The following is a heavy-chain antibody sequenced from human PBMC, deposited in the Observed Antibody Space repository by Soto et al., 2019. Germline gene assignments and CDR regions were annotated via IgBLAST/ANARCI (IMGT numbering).Heavy chain of an antibody. V-gene: IGHV3-33*06. J-gene: IGHJ4*02. CDR1: GFIFSSYG. Sequence: GGSLRLSCAASGFIFSSYGMHWVRQAPGKGLEWVAGIWFDGSNKYYADSVKGRFTISRDNSKNTLYLQMNSLRAEDTAVYYCAKNVLGTSLCDNYYFDYWGQGTLVTVSS. D-gene: IGHD1-1*01. CDR3: AKNVLGTSLCDNYYFDY. CDR2: IWFDGSNK.